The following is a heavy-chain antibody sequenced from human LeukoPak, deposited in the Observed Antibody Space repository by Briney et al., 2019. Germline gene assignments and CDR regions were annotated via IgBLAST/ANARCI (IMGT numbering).Heavy chain of an antibody. CDR1: GFTFSSYS. J-gene: IGHJ3*02. CDR3: AREVTMVRGVGAFDI. Sequence: GGSLRLSCAASGFTFSSYSMNWVRQAPGKGLEWVSSISSSSSYIYYADSVKGRFTISRDNAKNSLYLQMNSLRAEDTAVYYCAREVTMVRGVGAFDIWGQGTIVTVSS. CDR2: ISSSSSYI. V-gene: IGHV3-21*01. D-gene: IGHD3-10*01.